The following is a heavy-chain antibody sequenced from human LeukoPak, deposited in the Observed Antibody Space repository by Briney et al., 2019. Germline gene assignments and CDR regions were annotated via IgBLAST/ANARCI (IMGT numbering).Heavy chain of an antibody. CDR2: IYYRGNT. V-gene: IGHV4-59*08. CDR1: GGSISGYY. CDR3: AKHDEIAVFRNRLDV. J-gene: IGHJ6*02. D-gene: IGHD6-19*01. Sequence: SETLSLTCTVSGGSISGYYWSWIRQPPGKGLEWIGYIYYRGNTIYNPSLKSRVTMSVDTSGNQFSLKLSSVTAADTAGYYCAKHDEIAVFRNRLDVWGQGTTVTVS.